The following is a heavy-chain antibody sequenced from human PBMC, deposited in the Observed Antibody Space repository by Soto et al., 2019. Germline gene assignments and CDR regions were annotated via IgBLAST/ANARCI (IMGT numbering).Heavy chain of an antibody. CDR3: ARDSSGSLDY. D-gene: IGHD3-22*01. CDR2: THHSGST. CDR1: GGSISSSNSW. Sequence: PSETMSLTCAVSGGSISSSNSWCSWVRQPPGKGLEWIGETHHSGSTTYKPSLKSRVTLSVDKSKNHFSLKLSSVTAADTAVYYFARDSSGSLDYWGKGSRVNVSS. V-gene: IGHV4-4*02. J-gene: IGHJ4*02.